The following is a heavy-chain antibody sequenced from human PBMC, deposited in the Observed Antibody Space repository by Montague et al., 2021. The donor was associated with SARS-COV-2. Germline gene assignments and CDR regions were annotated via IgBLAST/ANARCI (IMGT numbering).Heavy chain of an antibody. V-gene: IGHV4-61*05. CDR3: ARAIGSMYSSGWYYYYYGMDV. CDR1: GASISSSSFF. CDR2: IYYSGST. Sequence: SETLSLTCTVSGASISSSSFFWGWIRQPPGKGLEWIGYIYYSGSTNYNPSLKSRVTISVDTSKNQFSLKLSSVTAADTAVYYCARAIGSMYSSGWYYYYYGMDVWGQGTTVTVSS. D-gene: IGHD6-19*01. J-gene: IGHJ6*02.